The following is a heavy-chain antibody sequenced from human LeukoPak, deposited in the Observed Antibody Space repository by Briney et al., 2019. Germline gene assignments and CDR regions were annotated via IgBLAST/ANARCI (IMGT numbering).Heavy chain of an antibody. D-gene: IGHD5-24*01. J-gene: IGHJ4*02. CDR1: GFTFSGHW. V-gene: IGHV3-74*01. Sequence: GGSLRLSCAASGFTFSGHWMFWVRQAPGKGLVWVSSTNSDGSSTGCTDSVKGRFTVSRDNAKNTLYLQMNSLRAEDTAVYYCARARWYSSDYWGQGTLVTVSS. CDR2: TNSDGSST. CDR3: ARARWYSSDY.